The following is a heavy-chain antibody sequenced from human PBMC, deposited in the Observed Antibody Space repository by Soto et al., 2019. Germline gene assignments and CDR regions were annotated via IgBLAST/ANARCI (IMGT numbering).Heavy chain of an antibody. D-gene: IGHD2-21*01. CDR2: VSGRGGSA. J-gene: IGHJ2*01. CDR1: GFIFNNYA. Sequence: EVQLLESGGGLVQRGGSLRLSCAASGFIFNNYAMTWVRQAPGKGLEWVARVSGRGGSAYYADSVKGRLTISRDNSNNTLYLQMTNVRREDTAVYYCVRRAGGAVVWYYDLWGRGTLVSVFS. CDR3: VRRAGGAVVWYYDL. V-gene: IGHV3-23*01.